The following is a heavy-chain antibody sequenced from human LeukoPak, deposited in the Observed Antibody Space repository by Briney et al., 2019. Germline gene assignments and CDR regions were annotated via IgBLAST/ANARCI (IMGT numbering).Heavy chain of an antibody. CDR2: INSDGTTT. D-gene: IGHD3-16*01. CDR3: STSPSWGV. J-gene: IGHJ6*04. CDR1: GFSFSNSW. V-gene: IGHV3-74*01. Sequence: GGSLRLSCAASGFSFSNSWMHWVRQAPGKGLVWVSRINSDGTTTYYADSVKGRFTISRDNSKNTLYLQMNSLRVDDTAVYYCSTSPSWGVWGKGTTVTVSS.